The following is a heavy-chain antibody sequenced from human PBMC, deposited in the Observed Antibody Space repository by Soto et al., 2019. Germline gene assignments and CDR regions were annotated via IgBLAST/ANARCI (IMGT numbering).Heavy chain of an antibody. V-gene: IGHV1-18*01. CDR2: INAYNGNT. J-gene: IGHJ5*02. CDR3: ARVYPSDTRYGYVGNNWFDP. Sequence: ASVKVSCKASGYRFTSYGIGWVRQAPGQGLEWMGWINAYNGNTNYAQKFQGRVTMTRDTSTSTVYMELSSLRSEDTAVYYCARVYPSDTRYGYVGNNWFDPWGQGTLVTVSS. CDR1: GYRFTSYG. D-gene: IGHD5-18*01.